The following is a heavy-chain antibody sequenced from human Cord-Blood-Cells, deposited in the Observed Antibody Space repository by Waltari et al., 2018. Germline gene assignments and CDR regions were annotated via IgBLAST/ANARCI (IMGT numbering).Heavy chain of an antibody. J-gene: IGHJ3*02. D-gene: IGHD2-21*01. CDR2: ISWNSGSI. CDR3: ASRFTYCGGDCYDAFDI. V-gene: IGHV3-9*01. Sequence: LEWVSGISWNSGSIGYADSVKGRFTISRDNAKNSLYLQMNSLRAEDTALYYCASRFTYCGGDCYDAFDIWGQGTMVTVSS.